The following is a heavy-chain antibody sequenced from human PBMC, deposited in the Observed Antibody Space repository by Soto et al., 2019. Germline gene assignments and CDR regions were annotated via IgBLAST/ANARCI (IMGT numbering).Heavy chain of an antibody. Sequence: SVKVSCKASGGTFRSYTISWVRQAPGQGLEWMGRIIPILGIANYAQKFQGRVTITADKSTSTAYMELSSLRSEDTAVYYCARDPTFDYGSCMDVWGQGTTVTVSS. V-gene: IGHV1-69*04. D-gene: IGHD3-10*01. CDR1: GGTFRSYT. CDR3: ARDPTFDYGSCMDV. CDR2: IIPILGIA. J-gene: IGHJ6*02.